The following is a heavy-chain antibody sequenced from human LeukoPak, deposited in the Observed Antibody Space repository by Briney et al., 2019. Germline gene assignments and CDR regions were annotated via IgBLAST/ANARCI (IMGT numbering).Heavy chain of an antibody. Sequence: ASVTVSCKATGYTFTSYDINWVRQAPGQGLEWMGWMNPNRGNTGYAKKMQGRVTMTRNTSISTAYMELSSLRSEDTAVYYCARGMAGWGYYDSSPKYDAFDIWGQGTMVTVSS. V-gene: IGHV1-8*01. J-gene: IGHJ3*02. CDR3: ARGMAGWGYYDSSPKYDAFDI. CDR1: GYTFTSYD. CDR2: MNPNRGNT. D-gene: IGHD3-22*01.